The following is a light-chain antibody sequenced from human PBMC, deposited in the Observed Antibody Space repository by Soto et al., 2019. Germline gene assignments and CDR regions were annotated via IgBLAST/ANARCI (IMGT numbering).Light chain of an antibody. V-gene: IGKV3-20*01. CDR1: QSVPGNY. Sequence: EIVLTQFPGTLSLSAGERATLSCRASQSVPGNYLAWLQRKPGQAPRLLIYRASSRAPGIPDRFSGSGSGTDFTLTINRLEPEDFAVYYCQQYTSPPWTLGQGTKVETK. CDR2: RAS. J-gene: IGKJ1*01. CDR3: QQYTSPPWT.